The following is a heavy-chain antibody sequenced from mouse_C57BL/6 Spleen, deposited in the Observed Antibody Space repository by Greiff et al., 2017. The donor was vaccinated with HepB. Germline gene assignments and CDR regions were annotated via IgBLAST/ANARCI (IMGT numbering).Heavy chain of an antibody. Sequence: VQLQQPGAELVMPGASVKLSCKASGYTFTSYWMHWVKQRPGQGLEWIGEIDPSDSYTNYNQKFKGKSTLTVDKSSSTAYMQLSSLTSEDSAVYYCAVVLFYAMDYWGQGTSVTVSS. CDR3: AVVLFYAMDY. V-gene: IGHV1-69*01. J-gene: IGHJ4*01. D-gene: IGHD1-1*01. CDR1: GYTFTSYW. CDR2: IDPSDSYT.